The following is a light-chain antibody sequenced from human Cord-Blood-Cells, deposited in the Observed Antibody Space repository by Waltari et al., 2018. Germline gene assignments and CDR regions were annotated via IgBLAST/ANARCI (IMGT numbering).Light chain of an antibody. V-gene: IGLV1-44*01. Sequence: QSVLTQPPSAAAPPGQGVHISCSRRSSNTGRSTVNRYQQLPGTAPKLLIYSNNQRPSGVPDRFSGSHSGTSASLAISGLQSEDEADYYCAAWDDSLNGPVFGGGTKLTVL. CDR1: SSNTGRST. CDR2: SNN. CDR3: AAWDDSLNGPV. J-gene: IGLJ3*02.